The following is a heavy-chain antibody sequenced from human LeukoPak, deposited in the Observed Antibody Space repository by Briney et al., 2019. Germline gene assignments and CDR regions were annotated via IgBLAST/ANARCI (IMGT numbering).Heavy chain of an antibody. Sequence: SVKVSCKASGGTFSSYAISWLRQAPGQGLEWMGRIIPIFGTANYAQKFQGRVTITTDESTSTAYMELSSLRSEDTAVYYCARGRYYDSSGYYYPDAFDIWGQGTMVTVSS. D-gene: IGHD3-22*01. J-gene: IGHJ3*02. CDR3: ARGRYYDSSGYYYPDAFDI. CDR2: IIPIFGTA. V-gene: IGHV1-69*05. CDR1: GGTFSSYA.